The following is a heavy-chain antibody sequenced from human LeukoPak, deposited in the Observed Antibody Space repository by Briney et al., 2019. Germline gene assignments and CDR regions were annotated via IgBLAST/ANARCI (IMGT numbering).Heavy chain of an antibody. CDR3: ARVLIPGRDFWSGYSPLEGYYFDY. J-gene: IGHJ4*02. Sequence: SETLSLTCTVSGVSISSADYFWGWIRQPPGKGLEWIGNTYYSGSTYYNPSLKSRVTISIDTSKDQFSLRLSSVTAADTAVYYCARVLIPGRDFWSGYSPLEGYYFDYWGQGTLVTVSS. CDR1: GVSISSADYF. V-gene: IGHV4-39*07. D-gene: IGHD3-3*01. CDR2: TYYSGST.